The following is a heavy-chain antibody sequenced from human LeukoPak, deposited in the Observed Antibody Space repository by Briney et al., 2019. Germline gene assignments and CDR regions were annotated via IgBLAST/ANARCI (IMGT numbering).Heavy chain of an antibody. D-gene: IGHD2/OR15-2a*01. CDR2: ISGSGDNT. Sequence: GGSLRLSCAASRFTFGGFAMSWVRRTPGKGLEWVSGISGSGDNTLYAASVKGRFTVSRDNSKSTLYLEMNSLRAEDTAIYYCAEMEGHPLPKYYMDVWGQGTTVTVSS. CDR3: AEMEGHPLPKYYMDV. V-gene: IGHV3-23*01. CDR1: RFTFGGFA. J-gene: IGHJ6*01.